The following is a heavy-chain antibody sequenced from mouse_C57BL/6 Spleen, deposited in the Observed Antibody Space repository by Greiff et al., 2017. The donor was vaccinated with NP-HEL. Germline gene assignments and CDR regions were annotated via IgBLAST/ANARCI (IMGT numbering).Heavy chain of an antibody. CDR3: ARNNYYGSSEYAMDY. CDR2: IWSGGST. CDR1: GFSLTSYG. D-gene: IGHD1-1*01. J-gene: IGHJ4*01. Sequence: VKLMESGPGLVQPSQSLSITCTVSGFSLTSYGVHWVRQSPGKGLEWLGVIWSGGSTDYNAAFISRLSISKDNSKSQVFFKMNSLQADDTAIYYCARNNYYGSSEYAMDYWGQGTSVTVSS. V-gene: IGHV2-2*01.